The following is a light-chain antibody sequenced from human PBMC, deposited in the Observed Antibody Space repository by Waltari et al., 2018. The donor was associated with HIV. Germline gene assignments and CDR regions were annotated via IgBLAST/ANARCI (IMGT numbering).Light chain of an antibody. CDR1: HTIGTF. CDR3: QQSYSILPWT. Sequence: DIQMTQSPSSLSASVGDRVTITCRASHTIGTFLNWYQQKPGKAPEVRIYAATNLQSGVPSRFSGSGSGTDFTLTISSLQPEDCATYVCQQSYSILPWTFGQGTRVEI. J-gene: IGKJ1*01. CDR2: AAT. V-gene: IGKV1-39*01.